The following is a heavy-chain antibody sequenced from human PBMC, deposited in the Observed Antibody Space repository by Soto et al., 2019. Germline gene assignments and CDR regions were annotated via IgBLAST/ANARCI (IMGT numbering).Heavy chain of an antibody. CDR1: GFTFSNAW. CDR2: IKSKTDGGTT. D-gene: IGHD3-22*01. CDR3: TTDSYSTIIIVRFDY. J-gene: IGHJ4*01. Sequence: NPGGSLRLSFAASGFTFSNAWINWVRQAPGKGLEWVGRIKSKTDGGTTDYAAPVKGRFAISRDDSNNMVYLQMNSLKIEDTAVYYCTTDSYSTIIIVRFDYWGHGTLVTVSS. V-gene: IGHV3-15*07.